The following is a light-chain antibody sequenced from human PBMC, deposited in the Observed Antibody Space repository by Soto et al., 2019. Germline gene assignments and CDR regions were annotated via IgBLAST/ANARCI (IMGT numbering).Light chain of an antibody. J-gene: IGKJ2*01. V-gene: IGKV1-6*01. CDR1: QDIRKD. Sequence: IQVTQAPSSLAASVGERVTITSRASQDIRKDLAWYQQKPGKAPQILIYGASTLQTGVASRFSGSGSATDFTLTISSLQPEDSAAYYCLQDYNYPFTFGQGTKVDIK. CDR2: GAS. CDR3: LQDYNYPFT.